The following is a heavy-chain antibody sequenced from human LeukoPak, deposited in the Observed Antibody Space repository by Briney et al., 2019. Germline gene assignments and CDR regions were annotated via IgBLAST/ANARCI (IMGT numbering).Heavy chain of an antibody. D-gene: IGHD1-26*01. Sequence: SETLSLTCTVSGGSISSGSYYWSWIRQPAGKGLEWIGRIYTSGSTNYNPSLKSRVTISVDTSKNQFSLKLSSVTAADTAVYYCASKHGRSRQIDPWGQGTLVTVSS. CDR2: IYTSGST. J-gene: IGHJ5*02. V-gene: IGHV4-61*02. CDR1: GGSISSGSYY. CDR3: ASKHGRSRQIDP.